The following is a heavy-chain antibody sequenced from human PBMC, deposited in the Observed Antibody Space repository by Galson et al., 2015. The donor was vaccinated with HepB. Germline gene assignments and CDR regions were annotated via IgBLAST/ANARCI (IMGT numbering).Heavy chain of an antibody. CDR1: GYTFTSYA. J-gene: IGHJ6*03. V-gene: IGHV1-3*01. Sequence: QSGAEVKKPGASVKVSCKASGYTFTSYAMHWVRQAPGQRLEWMGWINAGNGNTKYSQKFQGRVTITRDTSASTAYMELSSLRSEDTAVYYCARDYGYCSSTSCYLYYYYMDVWGKGTTVTVSS. CDR3: ARDYGYCSSTSCYLYYYYMDV. CDR2: INAGNGNT. D-gene: IGHD2-2*01.